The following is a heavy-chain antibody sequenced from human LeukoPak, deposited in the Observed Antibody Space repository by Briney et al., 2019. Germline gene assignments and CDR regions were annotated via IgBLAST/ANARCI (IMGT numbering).Heavy chain of an antibody. J-gene: IGHJ6*02. Sequence: SETLSLTCTVSGGSISSYYWTWIRQAPGEGLEWLGYIYYSGSTSYNPSLKSRVTISLDTSKNQFCLRLTSVTAADTAVYYCARDLYGMDVWGQGTTATVSS. V-gene: IGHV4-59*01. CDR2: IYYSGST. CDR1: GGSISSYY. CDR3: ARDLYGMDV.